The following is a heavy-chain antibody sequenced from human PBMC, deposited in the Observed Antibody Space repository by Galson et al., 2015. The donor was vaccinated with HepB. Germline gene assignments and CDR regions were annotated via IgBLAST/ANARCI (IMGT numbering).Heavy chain of an antibody. CDR1: GYIFANYW. CDR3: ARRSDYGGLYYYVDI. D-gene: IGHD4-17*01. CDR2: IYPGDSDT. J-gene: IGHJ6*03. Sequence: SGAEVKKPGESLKISCKGSGYIFANYWIAWVRQMPGKGLEWMGIIYPGDSDTRYSPSFQGQVTISADKSISTAYLQWSSLKASDTAIYFCARRSDYGGLYYYVDIWGKGTTVTVSS. V-gene: IGHV5-51*01.